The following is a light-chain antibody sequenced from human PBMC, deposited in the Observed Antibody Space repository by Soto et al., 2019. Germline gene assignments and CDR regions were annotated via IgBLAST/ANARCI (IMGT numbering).Light chain of an antibody. CDR1: SSNIGAGYD. J-gene: IGLJ2*01. V-gene: IGLV1-40*01. Sequence: QSVLTQPPSVSGAPGQRVTISCTGSSSNIGAGYDVHWYQQLPGTAPKLLIYGNSNRPSGVPDRSAGSKSGTSASLEITGRQAEDEADYYCQSYDCSLSSVVFGRGTKLTVL. CDR3: QSYDCSLSSVV. CDR2: GNS.